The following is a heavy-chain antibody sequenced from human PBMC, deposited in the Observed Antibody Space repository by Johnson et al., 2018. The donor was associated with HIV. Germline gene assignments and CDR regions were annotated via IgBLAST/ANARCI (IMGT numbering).Heavy chain of an antibody. CDR3: ARVGADAFDI. CDR2: IGTAGDT. J-gene: IGHJ3*02. Sequence: VQLVESGGGLVQPGGSLRLSCAASGFTFSSYDMHWVRQATGKGLEWVSAIGTAGDTYYPGSVKGRFTISRENAKNSLYLQMNSRRAEDTAVYYWARVGADAFDIWGQGTMVTVSS. V-gene: IGHV3-13*01. D-gene: IGHD1-26*01. CDR1: GFTFSSYD.